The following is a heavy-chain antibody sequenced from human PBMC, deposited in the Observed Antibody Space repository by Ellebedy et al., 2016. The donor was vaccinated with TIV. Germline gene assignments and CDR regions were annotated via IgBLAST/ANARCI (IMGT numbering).Heavy chain of an antibody. D-gene: IGHD4-17*01. CDR2: ISGSSSYI. CDR1: GFTFSSYT. J-gene: IGHJ2*01. V-gene: IGHV3-21*01. Sequence: GESLKISCAASGFTFSSYTINWVRQAPGKGLEWVSSISGSSSYIYYSDSVTGRFTISRDNAEHSLYLQMNSLRAEDTAVYYCARKVPAPTTVPPNWYFDLWGRGTLVTVSS. CDR3: ARKVPAPTTVPPNWYFDL.